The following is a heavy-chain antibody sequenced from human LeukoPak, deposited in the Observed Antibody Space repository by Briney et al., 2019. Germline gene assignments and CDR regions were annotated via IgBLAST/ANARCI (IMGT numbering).Heavy chain of an antibody. D-gene: IGHD2-21*02. Sequence: PGGSLRLSCAASGFTFSSYAMHWVRQVPGKGLEWVAVIWYDGSNKYYADSVKGRFTISRDNSKNTLYLQMNSLRAEDTAVYYCAREDGAYCGGDCAFDIWGQGTMVTVSS. CDR2: IWYDGSNK. V-gene: IGHV3-33*08. J-gene: IGHJ3*02. CDR3: AREDGAYCGGDCAFDI. CDR1: GFTFSSYA.